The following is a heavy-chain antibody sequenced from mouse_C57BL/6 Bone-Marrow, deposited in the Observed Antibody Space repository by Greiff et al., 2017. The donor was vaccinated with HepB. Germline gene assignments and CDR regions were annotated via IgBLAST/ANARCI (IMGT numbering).Heavy chain of an antibody. CDR3: AGGILFAY. J-gene: IGHJ3*01. CDR2: IYPGDGDT. Sequence: VKLMESGPELVKPGASVKISCKASGYAFSSSWMNWVKQRPGKGLEWIGRIYPGDGDTNYNGKFNGKATLTADKSSSTAYMQLSSLTSEDSAVYFCAGGILFAYWGQGTLVTVSA. V-gene: IGHV1-82*01. CDR1: GYAFSSSW.